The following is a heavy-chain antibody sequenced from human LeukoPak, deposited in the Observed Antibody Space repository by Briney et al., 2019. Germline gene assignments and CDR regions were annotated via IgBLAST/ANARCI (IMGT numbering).Heavy chain of an antibody. Sequence: GGSLRLSCAASGFTFSSYEMNWVRQAPGKGLEWVSYISTSGTTIYYADSVKGRFTISRDNAKNSLYLQVNSLRAEDKAVYYCARAYTFGGVIVAFDYWGQGTLVTVSS. D-gene: IGHD3-16*02. CDR1: GFTFSSYE. V-gene: IGHV3-48*03. J-gene: IGHJ4*02. CDR3: ARAYTFGGVIVAFDY. CDR2: ISTSGTTI.